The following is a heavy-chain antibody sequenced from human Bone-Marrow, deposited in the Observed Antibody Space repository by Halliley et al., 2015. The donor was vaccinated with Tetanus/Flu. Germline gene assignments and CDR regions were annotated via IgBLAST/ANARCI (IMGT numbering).Heavy chain of an antibody. V-gene: IGHV3-7*03. Sequence: SLRLSCVASEFTFNTFWMSWVRQAPGKGLEWVAKMDYDGSEKYYVDSVKGRFTVSRDNTKKTLFLQMTGLGVDDTGVYYCATGAVNPTAWSTYLYYGMDVWGQGTTVTVSS. D-gene: IGHD3-10*01. CDR3: ATGAVNPTAWSTYLYYGMDV. J-gene: IGHJ6*01. CDR1: EFTFNTFW. CDR2: MDYDGSEK.